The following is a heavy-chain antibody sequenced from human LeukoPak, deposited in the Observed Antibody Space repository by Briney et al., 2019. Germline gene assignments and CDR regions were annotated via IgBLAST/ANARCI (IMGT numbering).Heavy chain of an antibody. CDR1: GFTFSSYG. J-gene: IGHJ4*02. D-gene: IGHD3-3*01. CDR2: IRYDGSIK. Sequence: GGSLRLSCAASGFTFSSYGMHWVRQAPGKGLEWVAFIRYDGSIKYYADSVKGRFTISRDNSKNTLYLQMNSLRTEDTAVYYCARDLWSDYWRGAFDYWGPGTLVTVSS. CDR3: ARDLWSDYWRGAFDY. V-gene: IGHV3-30*02.